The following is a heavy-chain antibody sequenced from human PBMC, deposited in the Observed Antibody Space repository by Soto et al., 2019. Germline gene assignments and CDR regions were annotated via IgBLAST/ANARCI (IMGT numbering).Heavy chain of an antibody. J-gene: IGHJ6*02. D-gene: IGHD6-19*01. CDR2: IYYSGST. Sequence: SETLSLTCTVSGGSISSSSYYWGWIRQPPGKGLEWIGSIYYSGSTYYNPSLKSRVTISVDTSKNQFSLKLSSVTAADTAVYYCARLAVADYYGMDVWGQETTATVSS. CDR3: ARLAVADYYGMDV. V-gene: IGHV4-39*01. CDR1: GGSISSSSYY.